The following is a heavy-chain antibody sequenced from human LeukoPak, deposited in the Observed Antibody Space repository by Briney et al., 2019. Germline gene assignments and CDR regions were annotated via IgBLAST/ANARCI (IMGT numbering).Heavy chain of an antibody. J-gene: IGHJ4*02. D-gene: IGHD6-13*01. Sequence: GGSLRLSCAASGFTVSINYMSWVRQAPGKGLEWVSVIYSGGATYYADSVKGRFTISRDNSKNTLYLQVKSLRVEDTAVYYCAREYGRSWYAGYWGQGTLVTVSS. CDR1: GFTVSINY. CDR2: IYSGGAT. CDR3: AREYGRSWYAGY. V-gene: IGHV3-66*02.